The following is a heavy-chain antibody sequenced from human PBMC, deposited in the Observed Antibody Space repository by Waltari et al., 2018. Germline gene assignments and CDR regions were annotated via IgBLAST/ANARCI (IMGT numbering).Heavy chain of an antibody. CDR3: ARDGLGSSHDY. CDR1: GFTFSSYE. J-gene: IGHJ4*02. CDR2: IHSDGRST. D-gene: IGHD6-6*01. Sequence: EVQLVESGGGLVQPGGSLRLSCAASGFTFSSYEMNWVRLPPGKGLVWVSRIHSDGRSTSYVDSVRGRFTVSRDNAKNTVYLQMNSLRADDTGVYFCARDGLGSSHDYWGQGTLVTVSS. V-gene: IGHV3-74*01.